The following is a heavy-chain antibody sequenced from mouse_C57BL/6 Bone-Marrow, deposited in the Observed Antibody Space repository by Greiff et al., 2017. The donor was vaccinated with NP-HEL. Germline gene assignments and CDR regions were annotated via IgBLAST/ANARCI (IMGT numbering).Heavy chain of an antibody. Sequence: EVQGVESGEGLVKPGGSLKLSCAASGFTFSSYAMSWVRQTPEKRLEWVAYISSGGDYIYYADTVKGRVTITRDNARNTLYLQMSSLKSDDTAMYYGTRDALYYYGRYFDVWGTGTTVTVSS. CDR1: GFTFSSYA. CDR2: ISSGGDYI. J-gene: IGHJ1*03. D-gene: IGHD1-1*01. CDR3: TRDALYYYGRYFDV. V-gene: IGHV5-9-1*02.